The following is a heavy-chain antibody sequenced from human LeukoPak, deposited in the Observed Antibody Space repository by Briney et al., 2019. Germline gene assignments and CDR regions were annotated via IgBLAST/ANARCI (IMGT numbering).Heavy chain of an antibody. CDR3: AREWAPGAFDI. Sequence: SVKVSCKASGYTFTGYYMHWVRQAPGQGLEWMGRIIPILGIANYAQKFQGRVTITADKSTSTAYMELSSLRSEDTAVYYCAREWAPGAFDIWGQGTMVTVSS. CDR2: IIPILGIA. CDR1: GYTFTGYY. J-gene: IGHJ3*02. V-gene: IGHV1-69*04. D-gene: IGHD1-26*01.